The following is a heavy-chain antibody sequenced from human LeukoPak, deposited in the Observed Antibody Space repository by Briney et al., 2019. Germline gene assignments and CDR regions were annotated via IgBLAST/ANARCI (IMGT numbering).Heavy chain of an antibody. CDR2: INPNDGDT. V-gene: IGHV1-2*02. D-gene: IGHD2-2*01. CDR1: GYTFTDYY. CDR3: ARANFRYCSSSTCLFDY. Sequence: ASVKVSCKASGYTFTDYYMHWVRQAPGQGFEWMGWINPNDGDTNYAQKFQGRVTMTRDTSISTAHMEVSRLRSDDTAVYYCARANFRYCSSSTCLFDYWGQVTLVTV. J-gene: IGHJ4*02.